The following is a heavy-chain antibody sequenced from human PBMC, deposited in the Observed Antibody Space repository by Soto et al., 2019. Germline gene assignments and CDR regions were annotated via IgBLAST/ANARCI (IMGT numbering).Heavy chain of an antibody. V-gene: IGHV5-51*01. CDR3: ARHEQFYYQFYGMDV. CDR1: GYSFTTYW. CDR2: INPGIINPSDSDI. D-gene: IGHD4-4*01. Sequence: PGESLKISYETSGYSFTTYWLAWVLQRPCKGLEWMGIINPGIINPSDSDIRYSPSFQGRVTISADRSINTAYLQWSSLEASDTAIYYCARHEQFYYQFYGMDVWGQGTTVTVSS. J-gene: IGHJ6*02.